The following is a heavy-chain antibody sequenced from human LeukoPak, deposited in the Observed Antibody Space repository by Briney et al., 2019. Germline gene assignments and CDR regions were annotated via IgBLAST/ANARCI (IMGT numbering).Heavy chain of an antibody. D-gene: IGHD1-20*01. V-gene: IGHV4-59*01. Sequence: SETLSLTCTVSGGSISSYYWSWIRQPPGKGLEWIGYIYYSGSTNYNPSLTSRVTISVDTSKNQFSLKLSSVTAADTAVYYCARASITGTTPFDYWGQGTLVTVSS. CDR1: GGSISSYY. CDR2: IYYSGST. CDR3: ARASITGTTPFDY. J-gene: IGHJ4*02.